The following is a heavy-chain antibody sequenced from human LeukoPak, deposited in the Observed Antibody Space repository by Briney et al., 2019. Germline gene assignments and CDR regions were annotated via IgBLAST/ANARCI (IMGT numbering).Heavy chain of an antibody. J-gene: IGHJ4*02. V-gene: IGHV1-69*13. CDR1: GGTFSSYA. Sequence: SVKVSCKASGGTFSSYAISWVRQAPGQGLEWMGGVIPIFGTANYAQKFQGRVTITADESTSTAYMELSSLRSEDTAVYYCARAVLWFGESGYFDYWGQGTLVTVSS. D-gene: IGHD3-10*01. CDR2: VIPIFGTA. CDR3: ARAVLWFGESGYFDY.